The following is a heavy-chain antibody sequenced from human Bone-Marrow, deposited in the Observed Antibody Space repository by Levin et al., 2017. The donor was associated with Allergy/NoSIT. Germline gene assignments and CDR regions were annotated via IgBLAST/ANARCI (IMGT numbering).Heavy chain of an antibody. CDR1: GFTFGRYY. CDR2: IISDGSNT. J-gene: IGHJ4*02. D-gene: IGHD2-2*01. CDR3: ARGGCSSTSCLDY. Sequence: GESLKISCAASGFTFGRYYMHWVRQAPGKGLAWVSYIISDGSNTNYADSVKGRFTIARDNAENALYLQMNSLRAEDTAVYYCARGGCSSTSCLDYWGQGTLVTVSS. V-gene: IGHV3-74*01.